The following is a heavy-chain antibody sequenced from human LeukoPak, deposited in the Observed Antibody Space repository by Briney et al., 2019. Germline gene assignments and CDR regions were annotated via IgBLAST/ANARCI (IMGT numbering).Heavy chain of an antibody. CDR1: GYTFTGYY. V-gene: IGHV1-2*02. CDR2: INPNSGGT. CDR3: ASAIVGAIYYFDY. Sequence: ASVKVSCKASGYTFTGYYMHWVRQAPGQGLEWVGWINPNSGGTNYAQKFQGRVTMTRDTSISTAYMELSRLRSDDTAVYYCASAIVGAIYYFDYWGQGTLVTVSS. D-gene: IGHD1-26*01. J-gene: IGHJ4*02.